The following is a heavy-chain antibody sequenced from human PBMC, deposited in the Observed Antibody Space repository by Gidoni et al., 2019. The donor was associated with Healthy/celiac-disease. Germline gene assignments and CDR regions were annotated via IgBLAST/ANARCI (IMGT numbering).Heavy chain of an antibody. D-gene: IGHD3-3*01. CDR1: GFTVSSNY. CDR3: ARVGITIFGVLDY. J-gene: IGHJ4*02. Sequence: EVQLVESGGGLVQPGGSLRLSCAASGFTVSSNYMSWVRQAPGKGLEWVSVIYSGGRTYYEDSVKGRFTISRHNSKNTLYVQKNSLRDEDTAVYYCARVGITIFGVLDYWGQGTLVTVSS. CDR2: IYSGGRT. V-gene: IGHV3-53*04.